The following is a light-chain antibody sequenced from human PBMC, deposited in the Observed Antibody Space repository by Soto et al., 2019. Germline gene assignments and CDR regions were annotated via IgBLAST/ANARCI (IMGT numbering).Light chain of an antibody. CDR1: PSVSNS. J-gene: IGKJ1*01. V-gene: IGKV3-20*01. CDR3: QTYGRPGT. CDR2: GAS. Sequence: SVVTQSPATLSLSPGERAPLSCLASPSVSNSLAWYQQKPVQAPRLLIYGASNRATGIPDRFSGSGSGKDLTLNISRLATEDFEVYYCQTYGRPGTFGQGTQVDIK.